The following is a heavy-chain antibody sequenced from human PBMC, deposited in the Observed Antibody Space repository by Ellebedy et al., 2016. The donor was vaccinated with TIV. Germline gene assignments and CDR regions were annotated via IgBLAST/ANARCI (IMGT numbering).Heavy chain of an antibody. CDR1: GYTFTGYY. CDR3: ARDLGGYDYGRLDY. J-gene: IGHJ4*02. Sequence: ASVKVSCKASGYTFTGYYMHWVRQAPGQGLEWMGWINPNSGGTNYAQKFQGRVTMTRDTSISTAYMELSRLRSDDTAVYYCARDLGGYDYGRLDYWGQGTLVTVSS. CDR2: INPNSGGT. V-gene: IGHV1-2*02. D-gene: IGHD5-12*01.